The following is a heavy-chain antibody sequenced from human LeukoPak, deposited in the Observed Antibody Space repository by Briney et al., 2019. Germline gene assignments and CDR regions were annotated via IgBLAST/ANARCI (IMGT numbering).Heavy chain of an antibody. V-gene: IGHV1-2*02. J-gene: IGHJ4*02. Sequence: GASVKVSCKASGYTFTGYYMHWVRQAPGQGLEWMGWINPNSGGTNYAQKFQGRVTMTRDTSISTAYMELSRLRSDDTAVYYCARSPYDFWSGYYGDYWGQGTLVTVSS. CDR1: GYTFTGYY. CDR3: ARSPYDFWSGYYGDY. CDR2: INPNSGGT. D-gene: IGHD3-3*01.